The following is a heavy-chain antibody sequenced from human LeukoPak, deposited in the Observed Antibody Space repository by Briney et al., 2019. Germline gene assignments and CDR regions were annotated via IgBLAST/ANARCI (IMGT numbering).Heavy chain of an antibody. J-gene: IGHJ4*02. Sequence: GASVKVSCKASGYTLAGYYMHWVRQAPGQRLEWMGWINPNSGGTNYAQKFQGRVTMTRDTSISTAYMELSRLRSDDTAVYYCARDSFPNYDFWSGLVDYWGQGTLVTVSS. CDR2: INPNSGGT. D-gene: IGHD3-3*01. V-gene: IGHV1-2*02. CDR3: ARDSFPNYDFWSGLVDY. CDR1: GYTLAGYY.